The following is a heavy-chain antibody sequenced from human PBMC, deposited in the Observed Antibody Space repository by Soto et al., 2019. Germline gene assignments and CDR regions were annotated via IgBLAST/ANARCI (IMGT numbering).Heavy chain of an antibody. D-gene: IGHD2-15*01. J-gene: IGHJ4*02. Sequence: GGSLRLSCAAAGFTFSDYAMNWVRRAPGKGLEWVSAINAGGGTTYYADSVKGRFTISRDNSQNTLYLHMNTLRAEDTALYYCAKGARLGSCSVNSCGVRWGQGTLVTVSS. CDR3: AKGARLGSCSVNSCGVR. CDR2: INAGGGTT. CDR1: GFTFSDYA. V-gene: IGHV3-23*01.